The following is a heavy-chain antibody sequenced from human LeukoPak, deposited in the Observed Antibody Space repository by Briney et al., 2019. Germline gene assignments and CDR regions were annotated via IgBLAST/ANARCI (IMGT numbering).Heavy chain of an antibody. Sequence: ASVKVSCKASGYTFTSYYMHWVRQAPGQGLEWMGLINPSGGRTTYAQKFQGRVTMTRDTSISTAYMELSRLRSDDTAVYYCARVDVGANFDYWGQGTLVTVSS. D-gene: IGHD1-26*01. J-gene: IGHJ4*02. V-gene: IGHV1-2*06. CDR3: ARVDVGANFDY. CDR2: INPSGGRT. CDR1: GYTFTSYY.